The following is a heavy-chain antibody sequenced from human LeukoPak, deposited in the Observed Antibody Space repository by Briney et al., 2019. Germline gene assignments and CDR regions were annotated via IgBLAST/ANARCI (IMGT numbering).Heavy chain of an antibody. V-gene: IGHV1-18*01. CDR3: AREPYYDFWSGYSPDYYYYGMDV. CDR1: GYTFTSYG. Sequence: ASVKVSCKASGYTFTSYGISWVRQAPGQGLEWMGWISAYNGNTNYAQKLQGSVTMTTDTSTSTAYMELRSLRSDDTAVYYCAREPYYDFWSGYSPDYYYYGMDVWGQGTTVTVSS. D-gene: IGHD3-3*01. J-gene: IGHJ6*02. CDR2: ISAYNGNT.